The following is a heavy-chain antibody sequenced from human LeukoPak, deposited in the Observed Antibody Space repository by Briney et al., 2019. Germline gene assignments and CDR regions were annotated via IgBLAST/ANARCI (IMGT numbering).Heavy chain of an antibody. CDR2: IRGSGGAT. CDR1: GFTFSSYA. D-gene: IGHD3-10*01. J-gene: IGHJ4*02. Sequence: PGGSLRLSCAASGFTFSSYAMSWVRQAPGKGLEWVSGIRGSGGATYYADSVKGRFTISRDNSKNTLYLQLNSLRVEDTAVYYCAKEEYHYGSGSYLGFDYWGQGTLVTASS. CDR3: AKEEYHYGSGSYLGFDY. V-gene: IGHV3-23*01.